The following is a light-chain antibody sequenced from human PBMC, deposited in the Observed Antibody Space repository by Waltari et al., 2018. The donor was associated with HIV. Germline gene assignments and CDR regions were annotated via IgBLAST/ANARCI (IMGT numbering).Light chain of an antibody. J-gene: IGKJ1*01. V-gene: IGKV3-15*01. CDR2: GAS. CDR1: QSVSTN. Sequence: EILLTQSPATLSVSPGERATLSCRASQSVSTNLAWYQRKPGQAPRLLIYGASTRATGIPARFRGSGSGTEFTLTIGSLQSEDFAVYFCQQYNNWPGTFGQGTKVEIK. CDR3: QQYNNWPGT.